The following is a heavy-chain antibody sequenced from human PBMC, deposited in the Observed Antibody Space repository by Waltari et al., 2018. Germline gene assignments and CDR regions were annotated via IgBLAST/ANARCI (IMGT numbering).Heavy chain of an antibody. J-gene: IGHJ5*02. V-gene: IGHV4-39*01. Sequence: QLRLQESGPGLVKHSETLSLTCTVSGGSISSGGYYWGWIRQSPGKGLEWIGSIYYSGSTHYNPTLESRVTISGDTSKNQFSLKVSSVTAADTAVYYCARHWKRSGYRFDPWGQGTLVTVSS. CDR1: GGSISSGGYY. D-gene: IGHD5-12*01. CDR2: IYYSGST. CDR3: ARHWKRSGYRFDP.